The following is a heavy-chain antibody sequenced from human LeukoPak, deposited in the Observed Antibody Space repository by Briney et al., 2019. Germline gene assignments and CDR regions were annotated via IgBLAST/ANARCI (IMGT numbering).Heavy chain of an antibody. Sequence: PSETLSLTCSVSGGSISSYYWSWIRQPPGKGLEWIGYIYYSGSTNYNPSLKSRVTISVDTSKNQFSLKLSSVTAADTAVYYCARVLVPLLTVRRGAFDIWGQGTMVTVSS. J-gene: IGHJ3*02. D-gene: IGHD3-3*01. CDR2: IYYSGST. CDR3: ARVLVPLLTVRRGAFDI. CDR1: GGSISSYY. V-gene: IGHV4-59*01.